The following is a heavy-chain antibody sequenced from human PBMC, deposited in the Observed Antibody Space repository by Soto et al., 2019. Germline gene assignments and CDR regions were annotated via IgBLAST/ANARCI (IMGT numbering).Heavy chain of an antibody. CDR1: GFTVSSNY. V-gene: IGHV3-66*02. CDR2: IYSGGST. D-gene: IGHD2-2*01. CDR3: AKDERYCISTSCKEELAYYFDY. Sequence: GESLKSSCAASGFTVSSNYMSWVRQTPGKGLEWVSVIYSGGSTYYADSVKGRFTISRDNSKNTLYLQMNSLRAEDTAVYYCAKDERYCISTSCKEELAYYFDYWGQGTLVTVSS. J-gene: IGHJ4*02.